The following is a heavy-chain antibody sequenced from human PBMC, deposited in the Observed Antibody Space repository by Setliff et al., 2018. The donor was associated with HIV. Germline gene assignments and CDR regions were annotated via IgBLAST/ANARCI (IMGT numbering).Heavy chain of an antibody. J-gene: IGHJ5*02. Sequence: PSETLSLTCAVYGGFLSDYYWTWIRQPPGKGLEWIGEINHSGSTNYKESLKSRVTMSVDTSNNHFSLNLNSVTAADTAVYYCARGSLGVGRRRPFDPWGQGTLVTVSS. CDR1: GGFLSDYY. D-gene: IGHD1-26*01. V-gene: IGHV4-34*01. CDR3: ARGSLGVGRRRPFDP. CDR2: INHSGST.